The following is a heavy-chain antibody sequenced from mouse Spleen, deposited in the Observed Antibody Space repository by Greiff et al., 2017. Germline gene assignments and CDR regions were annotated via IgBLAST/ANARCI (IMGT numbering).Heavy chain of an antibody. CDR1: GFTFSSYA. V-gene: IGHV5-9-1*01. J-gene: IGHJ3*01. CDR3: ANWDEFAY. Sequence: DVMLVESGGGLVKPGGSLKLSCAASGFTFSSYAMSWVRQTPEKRLEWVATISSGGSYTYYPDSVKGRFTISRDNAKNTLYLQMTSLRSEDTAMYYCANWDEFAYWGQGTLVTVSA. D-gene: IGHD4-1*01. CDR2: ISSGGSYT.